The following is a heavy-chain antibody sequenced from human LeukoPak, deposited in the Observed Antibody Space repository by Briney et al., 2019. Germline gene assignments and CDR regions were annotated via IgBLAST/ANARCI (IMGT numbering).Heavy chain of an antibody. CDR3: ARGQAFGVVTSFDY. Sequence: PSETLCLTCAVSGGSISSYYWSWVRQPPGKGLEWVGYIYYSGRTNYNPSLKSRVTTSVDTSKAPFSLKLSSVTAADTAVYYCARGQAFGVVTSFDYWGQGTLVTVSS. J-gene: IGHJ4*02. D-gene: IGHD3-3*01. V-gene: IGHV4-59*01. CDR1: GGSISSYY. CDR2: IYYSGRT.